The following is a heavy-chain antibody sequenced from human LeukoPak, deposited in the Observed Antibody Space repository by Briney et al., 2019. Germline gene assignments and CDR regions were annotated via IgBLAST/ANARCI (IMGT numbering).Heavy chain of an antibody. CDR2: IQYDGRDK. D-gene: IGHD4-11*01. CDR1: RFSFRSYG. J-gene: IGHJ4*02. V-gene: IGHV3-30*02. Sequence: GGSLRLSFAASRFSFRSYGMHWVRQAPGKGLEGVAFIQYDGRDKFYTDSVKGRFTIHRHNYKTTLILQMNNLRPEASPVFFCSKDQRGGKGRVSYFVYCGQRT. CDR3: SKDQRGGKGRVSYFVY.